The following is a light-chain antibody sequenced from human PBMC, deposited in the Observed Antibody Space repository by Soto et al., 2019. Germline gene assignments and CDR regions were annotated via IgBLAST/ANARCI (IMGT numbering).Light chain of an antibody. CDR1: RSNIGAGYD. Sequence: QAVVTQPPSVSGALGQRVTISCTGSRSNIGAGYDVHWYQQLPGTAPKLLIYGNSNRPSGVPDRFSGSKSGTSASLAITGLQAEDEADYYCQSYDSSLSGFYVFGTGTKLTVL. CDR3: QSYDSSLSGFYV. V-gene: IGLV1-40*01. CDR2: GNS. J-gene: IGLJ1*01.